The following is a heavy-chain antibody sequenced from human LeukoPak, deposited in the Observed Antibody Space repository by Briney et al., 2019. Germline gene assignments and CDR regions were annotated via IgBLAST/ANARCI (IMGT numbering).Heavy chain of an antibody. J-gene: IGHJ5*02. D-gene: IGHD2-8*01. CDR1: EFSLSSYS. CDR3: ARDINYCTPTLCHRNWFDP. Sequence: TGGSLRLSCAASEFSLSSYSMDWFRQTPGKGREWISYISSRGRTVYYADSVEGLFTVSRDNAKNALYLEMNDLRAEDSAVYYCARDINYCTPTLCHRNWFDPWGQGTLVTVSS. CDR2: ISSRGRTV. V-gene: IGHV3-48*01.